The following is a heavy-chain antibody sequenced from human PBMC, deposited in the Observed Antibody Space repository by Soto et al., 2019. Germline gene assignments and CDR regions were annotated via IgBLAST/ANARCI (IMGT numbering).Heavy chain of an antibody. Sequence: QVQLQESGPGLVKPSQTLSLTCTVSGGSVSSGGYYWSWIRQHPGKGLEWIGYIYYSGSTYYNPSLKSRVTISVDTSKNQFSLKLSSVTAADTAVYYCVRSAYGSGISGMDVWGQGTTVTVSS. CDR1: GGSVSSGGYY. D-gene: IGHD3-10*01. J-gene: IGHJ6*02. V-gene: IGHV4-31*03. CDR3: VRSAYGSGISGMDV. CDR2: IYYSGST.